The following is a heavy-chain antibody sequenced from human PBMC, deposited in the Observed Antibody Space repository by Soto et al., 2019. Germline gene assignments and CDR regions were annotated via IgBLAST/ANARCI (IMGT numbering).Heavy chain of an antibody. J-gene: IGHJ4*02. CDR2: IYYSGST. CDR3: ARDPDGSGNSLD. V-gene: IGHV4-59*01. CDR1: GGSISSYY. Sequence: QVQLQESGPGLVKPSETLSLTCTVSGGSISSYYWSWIRQPPGKGLEWIGYIYYSGSTNYNPSLKSRVTISVDTSKNQFSLKLSSVTAADTAVYYCARDPDGSGNSLDWGQGTLVTVSS. D-gene: IGHD3-10*01.